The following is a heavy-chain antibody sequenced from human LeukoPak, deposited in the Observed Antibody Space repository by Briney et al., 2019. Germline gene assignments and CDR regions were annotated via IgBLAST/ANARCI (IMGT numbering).Heavy chain of an antibody. D-gene: IGHD6-6*01. J-gene: IGHJ5*02. CDR2: ISYDGSNK. CDR1: GFTFSSYG. CDR3: AKDRIAARGWFDP. V-gene: IGHV3-30*18. Sequence: GRSLRLSCAASGFTFSSYGMHWVRQAPGKGLEWVAVISYDGSNKYYADSAKGRFTISRDNSKNTLYLQMNSLRAEDTAVYYCAKDRIAARGWFDPWGQGTLVTVSS.